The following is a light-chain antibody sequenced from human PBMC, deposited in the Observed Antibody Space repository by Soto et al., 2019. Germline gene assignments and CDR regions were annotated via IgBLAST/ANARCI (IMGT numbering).Light chain of an antibody. CDR1: QSISSW. J-gene: IGKJ1*01. Sequence: DIQMTQSPSTLSASVGDRVTITCRASQSISSWLAWYQQKPGKAPTLLIYKASSLESGVPSRFSGSGSGTEFTLTIRSLQPDDFATYYCQQYNSYSPWTFGQGTKVEIK. V-gene: IGKV1-5*03. CDR2: KAS. CDR3: QQYNSYSPWT.